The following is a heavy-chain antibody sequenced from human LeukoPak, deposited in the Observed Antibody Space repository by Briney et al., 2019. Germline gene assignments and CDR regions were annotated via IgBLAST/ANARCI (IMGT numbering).Heavy chain of an antibody. Sequence: SQTLSLTCTVSGGSISSGSYYWSWIRQPAGKGLKWIGRIYTSGSTNYNPSLKSRVTISVDTSKNQFSLKLSSVTAADTAVYYCARARGVAARPGAPYYYYYGMDVWGQGTTVTVSS. D-gene: IGHD6-6*01. CDR3: ARARGVAARPGAPYYYYYGMDV. J-gene: IGHJ6*02. CDR1: GGSISSGSYY. CDR2: IYTSGST. V-gene: IGHV4-61*02.